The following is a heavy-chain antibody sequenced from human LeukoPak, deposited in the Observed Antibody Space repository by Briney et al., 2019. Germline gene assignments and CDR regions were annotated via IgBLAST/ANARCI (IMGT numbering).Heavy chain of an antibody. Sequence: PAGSLRLSCAASGFRISNHWMHWVRQAPGKGLVWVSRISPDGSRTTYADSVKGRLTISRDNAKNTVYMEMNSLRAEDTAVYYCARGTVLWRVVDYWGQGALGTAS. CDR1: GFRISNHW. V-gene: IGHV3-74*01. CDR3: ARGTVLWRVVDY. J-gene: IGHJ4*02. CDR2: ISPDGSRT. D-gene: IGHD3-3*01.